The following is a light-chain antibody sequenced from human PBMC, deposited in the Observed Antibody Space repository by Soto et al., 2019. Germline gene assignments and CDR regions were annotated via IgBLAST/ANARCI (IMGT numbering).Light chain of an antibody. CDR1: HSLVHSDGNTY. CDR3: MQGTHLPRT. Sequence: DAVLTQSPVSLPVDLGQPASISCRSSHSLVHSDGNTYLNWFHQRPGQSPRWLLYRVSNRDSGVPARIRGSGSGTYFTLYISRVAHEDVGVYYCMQGTHLPRTFGQGTKVDIK. J-gene: IGKJ1*01. CDR2: RVS. V-gene: IGKV2-30*02.